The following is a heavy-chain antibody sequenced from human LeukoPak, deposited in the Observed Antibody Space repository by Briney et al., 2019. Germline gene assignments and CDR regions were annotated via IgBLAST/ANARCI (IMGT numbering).Heavy chain of an antibody. CDR3: NIVMVRGVVQNFDC. CDR1: ESTFDDYA. CDR2: MYSDGST. V-gene: IGHV3-66*01. D-gene: IGHD3-10*01. Sequence: PGGSLRLSCTVSESTFDDYAMHWVRQAPGKGLEWVSVMYSDGSTYYADSVKGRFTISRDTSKNTLYLQMNSLRVEDTAVYYCNIVMVRGVVQNFDCWGQGTLVTVSS. J-gene: IGHJ4*02.